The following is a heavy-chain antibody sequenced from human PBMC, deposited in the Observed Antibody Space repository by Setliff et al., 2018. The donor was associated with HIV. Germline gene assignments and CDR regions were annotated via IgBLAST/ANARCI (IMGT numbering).Heavy chain of an antibody. Sequence: SETLSLTCSVSGDSISSGSYYWSWIRLPAGEGLEWIGQIHTTGSTNYNPSLKRRVTISMDTSKNQFSLNLNSVTATDTAVYYCAKRTFGSGRIDSWGKGTLVTVSS. V-gene: IGHV4-61*09. J-gene: IGHJ5*01. CDR3: AKRTFGSGRIDS. CDR2: IHTTGST. CDR1: GDSISSGSYY. D-gene: IGHD3-16*01.